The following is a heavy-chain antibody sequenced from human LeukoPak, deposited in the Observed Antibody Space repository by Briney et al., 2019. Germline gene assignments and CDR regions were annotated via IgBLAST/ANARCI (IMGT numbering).Heavy chain of an antibody. J-gene: IGHJ4*02. D-gene: IGHD2-2*02. Sequence: SETLSLTCTVSGGSISSYYWSWIRQPPGKGLEWIGYIYYSGSTNYNPSLKSRVTISVNTSKNQFSLKLSSVTAADTAVYYCARDRGYCSSTSCYTRFDYWGQGTLVTVSS. V-gene: IGHV4-59*01. CDR1: GGSISSYY. CDR3: ARDRGYCSSTSCYTRFDY. CDR2: IYYSGST.